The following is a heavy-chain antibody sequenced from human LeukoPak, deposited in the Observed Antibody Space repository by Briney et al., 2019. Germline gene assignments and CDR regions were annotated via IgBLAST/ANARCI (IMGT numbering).Heavy chain of an antibody. CDR3: AFRGPLGYSSNWYYNF. CDR1: GFSFSNAY. Sequence: GGSLRLSCTASGFSFSNAYMSWVRQAPGKGLEWVGRIKGKGDDEATEYAAPVRGRFTLSRDDSKSTVYLQMSSLKTEDTAVYYCAFRGPLGYSSNWYYNFWGQGTLVTVSS. V-gene: IGHV3-15*01. J-gene: IGHJ4*02. CDR2: IKGKGDDEAT. D-gene: IGHD6-13*01.